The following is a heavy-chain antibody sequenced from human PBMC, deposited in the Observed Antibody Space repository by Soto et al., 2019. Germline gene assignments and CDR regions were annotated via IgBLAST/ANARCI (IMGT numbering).Heavy chain of an antibody. J-gene: IGHJ3*02. CDR2: IYPPDSDT. CDR1: GYSFSTYW. Sequence: LGESLKISCKASGYSFSTYWIGWVRQMPGKGLEWMGMIYPPDSDTRYNPSLKGQVTISVDKSISTAYLQWSSLKAADTAIYYCARHSTSPPRPFDIWGQGTMVTVSS. D-gene: IGHD6-13*01. V-gene: IGHV5-51*01. CDR3: ARHSTSPPRPFDI.